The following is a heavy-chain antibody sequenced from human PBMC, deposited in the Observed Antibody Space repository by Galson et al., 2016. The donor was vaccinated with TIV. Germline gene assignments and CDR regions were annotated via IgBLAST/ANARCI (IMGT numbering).Heavy chain of an antibody. J-gene: IGHJ4*02. Sequence: LSLTCTVSGGSISSYYWSCIRQPPGKGLEWIGQTHEIGSSDSNPSLKSRATLTQDTSNSQFSLRLASVTAADTAVYYCARVPRRAPDYWGQGILVIVSS. CDR3: ARVPRRAPDY. CDR1: GGSISSYY. V-gene: IGHV4-59*01. CDR2: THEIGSS.